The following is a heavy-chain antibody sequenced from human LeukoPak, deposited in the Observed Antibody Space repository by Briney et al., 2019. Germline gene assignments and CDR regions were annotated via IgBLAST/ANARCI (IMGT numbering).Heavy chain of an antibody. CDR1: GFTFSGSW. Sequence: GGSLRLSCEASGFTFSGSWMHWVRQAPGKGLEWVSRINTDGSGTSYADSVRGRFTISRDNAKNTLYLQMNSLRAEDTAVYYCARSTGEGGQGTLVTVSS. J-gene: IGHJ4*02. CDR2: INTDGSGT. D-gene: IGHD3-16*01. V-gene: IGHV3-74*01. CDR3: ARSTGE.